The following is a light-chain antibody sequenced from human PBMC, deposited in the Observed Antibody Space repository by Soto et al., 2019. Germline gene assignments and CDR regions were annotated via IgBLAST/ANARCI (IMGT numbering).Light chain of an antibody. CDR2: EDS. CDR3: YSTDSSGNHRV. V-gene: IGLV3-10*01. Sequence: SYELTQAPSVSVSPGQTARITCSGDALPKKYAYWYQQKSGQAHVLVIYEDSKRPSGIPERFSGSSSGTMATLTISGAQVEDEADYYCYSTDSSGNHRVFGGGTKLTVL. J-gene: IGLJ3*02. CDR1: ALPKKY.